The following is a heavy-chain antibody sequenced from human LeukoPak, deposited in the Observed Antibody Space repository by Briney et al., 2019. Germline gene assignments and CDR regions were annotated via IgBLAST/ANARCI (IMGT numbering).Heavy chain of an antibody. J-gene: IGHJ4*02. V-gene: IGHV3-9*01. CDR1: GFTFDDYA. Sequence: PGGSLRLSCAASGFTFDDYAMHWVRQAPGKGLEWVSGISWNSGSIGYADSVKGRFTISGDNAKNSLYLQMNSLRAEDTALYYCAKGQDIRSSWYEGTFDYWGQGTLVTVSS. D-gene: IGHD6-13*01. CDR2: ISWNSGSI. CDR3: AKGQDIRSSWYEGTFDY.